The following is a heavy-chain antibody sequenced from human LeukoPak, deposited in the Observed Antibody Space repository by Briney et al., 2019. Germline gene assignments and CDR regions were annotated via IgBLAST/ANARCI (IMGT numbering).Heavy chain of an antibody. CDR3: ARGYYDFYGMDV. CDR2: FDPEDGET. J-gene: IGHJ6*02. V-gene: IGHV1-24*01. Sequence: PGASVKVSCKVSGYTLTELSMHWVRQAPGKGLEWMGGFDPEDGETIYAQKFQGRVTMTEDTSTDTVYMELSSLRSEDTAVYYCARGYYDFYGMDVWGQGTTVTVSS. CDR1: GYTLTELS.